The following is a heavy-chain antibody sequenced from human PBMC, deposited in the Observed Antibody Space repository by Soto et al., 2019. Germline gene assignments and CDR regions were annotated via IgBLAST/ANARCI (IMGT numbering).Heavy chain of an antibody. D-gene: IGHD1-1*01. CDR2: IYYSGST. CDR3: ARGEPGSDAFDI. Sequence: VQLQASGPGLVKPSETLSLTCTVSGGSISSYYWSWIRQPPGKGLEWIGYIYYSGSTNYNPALKMQVTIPVSTSKNQFSLKLSFVTGGDPAVYYCARGEPGSDAFDIWGQGTMVTVSS. J-gene: IGHJ3*02. CDR1: GGSISSYY. V-gene: IGHV4-59*01.